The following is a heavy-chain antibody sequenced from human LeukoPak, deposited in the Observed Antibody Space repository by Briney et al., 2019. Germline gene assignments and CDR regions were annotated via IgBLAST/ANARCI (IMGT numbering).Heavy chain of an antibody. J-gene: IGHJ4*02. CDR3: ARNENSGWGYFDY. Sequence: GGSLRLSCAASRFTFNSYAMSWVRQAPGKGLEWVSVIGGSNGITFYVGSVKGRFTISRDNSKDTLYLQMNSLRAEDTAVYYCARNENSGWGYFDYWGQGALVTVSS. CDR1: RFTFNSYA. CDR2: IGGSNGIT. V-gene: IGHV3-23*01. D-gene: IGHD5-12*01.